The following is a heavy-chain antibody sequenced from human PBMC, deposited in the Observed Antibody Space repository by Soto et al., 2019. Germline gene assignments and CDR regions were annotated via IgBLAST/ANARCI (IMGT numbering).Heavy chain of an antibody. Sequence: GGSLRLSCAASGFTFSSYSMNWVRQAPGKGLEWVSYISSSSSTIYYADSVKGRFTISRDNAKNSLYLQMNSLRAEDTAVYYCARGPPPYYYYMDVWGKGTTVTVSS. J-gene: IGHJ6*03. CDR2: ISSSSSTI. CDR1: GFTFSSYS. V-gene: IGHV3-48*01. CDR3: ARGPPPYYYYMDV.